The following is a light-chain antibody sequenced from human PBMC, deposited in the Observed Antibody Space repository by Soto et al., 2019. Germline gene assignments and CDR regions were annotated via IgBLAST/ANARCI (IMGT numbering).Light chain of an antibody. Sequence: DIQMTQSPSSLSASVGDRVTITCRASQGISTYLNWYHQKPGKAPKLLIYAASSLQSGVPSRFSGSGSGTDFTLTISCLQSEDFATYYCQQVNSFPLTFGGGTKVDIK. CDR2: AAS. J-gene: IGKJ4*01. CDR1: QGISTY. V-gene: IGKV1-39*01. CDR3: QQVNSFPLT.